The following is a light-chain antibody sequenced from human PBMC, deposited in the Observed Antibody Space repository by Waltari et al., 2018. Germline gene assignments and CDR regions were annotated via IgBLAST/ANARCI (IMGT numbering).Light chain of an antibody. CDR3: SSYTNYATVI. CDR2: DFN. Sequence: QSALTQPASVSGSPGQSITISCTGTRRDVCFYNYVSWYQQHPGKAPKLMISDFNKRPSGVSNRFSGSKSGNTASLTISGLQAEDEADYYCSSYTNYATVIFGGGTKLTVL. CDR1: RRDVCFYNY. J-gene: IGLJ2*01. V-gene: IGLV2-14*01.